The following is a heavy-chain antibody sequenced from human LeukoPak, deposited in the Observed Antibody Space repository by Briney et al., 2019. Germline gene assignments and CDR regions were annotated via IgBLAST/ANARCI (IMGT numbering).Heavy chain of an antibody. D-gene: IGHD1-1*01. CDR1: GYSFNSYW. Sequence: GASLKICCKTSGYSFNSYWSCCVRQIAEKRLEWMGIIIPSDSATTSRPSFQGPVTHSARRSITTAYLQWRSLRASDTAMYYCARRLKMSQGGTTDYWGQGTLVTVS. V-gene: IGHV5-51*01. CDR3: ARRLKMSQGGTTDY. J-gene: IGHJ4*02. CDR2: IIPSDSAT.